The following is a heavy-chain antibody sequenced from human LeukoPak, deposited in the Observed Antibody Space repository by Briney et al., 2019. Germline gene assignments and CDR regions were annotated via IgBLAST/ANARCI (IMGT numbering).Heavy chain of an antibody. CDR3: ARHDAIFGVVIIPGAFDI. D-gene: IGHD3-3*01. J-gene: IGHJ3*02. Sequence: SETLSLTCTVSGGSISSSSYYWGWIRQPPGKGLEWIGSIYYSGSTYYNPSLKSRVTISVDTSKNQFSLELSSVTAADTAVYYCARHDAIFGVVIIPGAFDIWGQGTMVTVSS. CDR2: IYYSGST. V-gene: IGHV4-39*01. CDR1: GGSISSSSYY.